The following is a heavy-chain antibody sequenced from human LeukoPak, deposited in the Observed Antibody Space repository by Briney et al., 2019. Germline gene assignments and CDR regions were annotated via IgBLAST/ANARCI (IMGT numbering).Heavy chain of an antibody. V-gene: IGHV3-23*01. CDR3: AKSLHDILTGFDY. D-gene: IGHD3-9*01. J-gene: IGHJ4*02. CDR1: GLTFSSYA. Sequence: GGSLRLSCAASGLTFSSYAMSWVRQAPGKGLEWVSTISGSGDSTHYTNSVRGRFTISRDNSKNTLYLQMNSLRAEDTAVYYCAKSLHDILTGFDYWGQGTLVTVSS. CDR2: ISGSGDST.